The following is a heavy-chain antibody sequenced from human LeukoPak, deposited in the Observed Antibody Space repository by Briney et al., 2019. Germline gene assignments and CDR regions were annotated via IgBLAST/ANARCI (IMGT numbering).Heavy chain of an antibody. CDR3: ARGHYGSGSYYSD. V-gene: IGHV1-2*02. CDR2: INPNSGGT. CDR1: GYTFNVYY. D-gene: IGHD3-10*01. J-gene: IGHJ4*02. Sequence: ASVTVSFTASGYTFNVYYMHWVRQAPGQGLEWMGWINPNSGGTNYAQKFQGRVTMTRDTSISTAYMELRSLRSDDTAVYYCARGHYGSGSYYSDWGQGTLVTVSS.